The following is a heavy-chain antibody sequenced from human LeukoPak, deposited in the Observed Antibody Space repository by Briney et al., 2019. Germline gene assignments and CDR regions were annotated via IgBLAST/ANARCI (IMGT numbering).Heavy chain of an antibody. J-gene: IGHJ4*02. CDR2: IYYSGST. D-gene: IGHD1-1*01. V-gene: IGHV4-39*07. CDR1: GGSISSSRYY. Sequence: SETLSLTCTVPGGSISSSRYYWGWTRQPPGKGLEWIGSIYYSGSTYFNPSLKSRVTIPVDTSKNQFSLRLSSVTAADTAVYYWARAILAPRYNWNDYYFDYWGQGTLVTVSS. CDR3: ARAILAPRYNWNDYYFDY.